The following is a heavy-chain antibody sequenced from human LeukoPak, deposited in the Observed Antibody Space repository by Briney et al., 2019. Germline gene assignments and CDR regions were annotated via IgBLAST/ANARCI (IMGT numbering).Heavy chain of an antibody. D-gene: IGHD6-6*01. CDR3: ATGASSSAFDY. Sequence: ASVKVSCKASGYTFTSYDINWVRQAPGQGLEWMGWMNPNSGNTGYAQKFQGRVTMTRNTTISTAYMELSSLRSEDTAVYYCATGASSSAFDYWGQGTLVTVSS. J-gene: IGHJ4*02. CDR2: MNPNSGNT. CDR1: GYTFTSYD. V-gene: IGHV1-8*01.